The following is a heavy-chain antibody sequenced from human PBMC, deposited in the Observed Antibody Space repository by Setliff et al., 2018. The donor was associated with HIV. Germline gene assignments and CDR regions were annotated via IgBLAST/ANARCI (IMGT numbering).Heavy chain of an antibody. Sequence: SETLSLTCTVSGDSINSGTYYWSWIRQPAGKGLEWIGRLHLSGDTNYNPSLKSRVTMSIDTSKNQFSLKLSSVTAADTAVYYCARDDSYYYGSGSHYWYGMDVWGQGTTVTVSS. CDR3: ARDDSYYYGSGSHYWYGMDV. V-gene: IGHV4-61*02. CDR2: LHLSGDT. CDR1: GDSINSGTYY. D-gene: IGHD3-10*01. J-gene: IGHJ6*01.